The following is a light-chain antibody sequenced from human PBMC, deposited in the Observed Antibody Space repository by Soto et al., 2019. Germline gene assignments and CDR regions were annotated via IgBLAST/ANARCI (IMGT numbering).Light chain of an antibody. V-gene: IGLV1-40*01. CDR2: GNI. CDR1: SSNIGADYD. J-gene: IGLJ1*01. CDR3: QSYDTSLGFV. Sequence: QPVLTQPPSVSGAPGQRVTFSCFGSSSNIGADYDVHWYQQLPGTAPKLLIHGNINRPSGVPDRFSGSKSGASAALAITGLQPEDEADYYCQSYDTSLGFVFGTGTKLTVL.